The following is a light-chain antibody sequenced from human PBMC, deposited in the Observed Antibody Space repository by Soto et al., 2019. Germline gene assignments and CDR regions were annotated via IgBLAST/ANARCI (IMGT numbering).Light chain of an antibody. Sequence: EIVMTQSPATLSVSPGGSATLYCRASRHVSSNFAWYRQKPGQAPTLLIYRASTRATGIPARFSGSGSGTEFTLTISSLQSEDFAVYYCQQYNNWPYTFGQGTKLEIK. CDR1: RHVSSN. CDR3: QQYNNWPYT. V-gene: IGKV3-15*01. J-gene: IGKJ2*01. CDR2: RAS.